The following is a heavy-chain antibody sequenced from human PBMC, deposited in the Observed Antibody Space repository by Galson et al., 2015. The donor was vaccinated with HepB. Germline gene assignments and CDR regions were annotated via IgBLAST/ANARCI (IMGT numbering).Heavy chain of an antibody. V-gene: IGHV7-4-1*02. D-gene: IGHD3-10*01. J-gene: IGHJ6*02. CDR1: GYTFTSYA. Sequence: SVKVSCKASGYTFTSYAMNWVRQAPGQGLEWMGWINTNTGNPTYAQGFTGRFVFSLDTSVSTAYLQISSLKAEDTAVYYCARERDYYGSGSCYNSYYYYGMDVWGQGTTVTVSS. CDR2: INTNTGNP. CDR3: ARERDYYGSGSCYNSYYYYGMDV.